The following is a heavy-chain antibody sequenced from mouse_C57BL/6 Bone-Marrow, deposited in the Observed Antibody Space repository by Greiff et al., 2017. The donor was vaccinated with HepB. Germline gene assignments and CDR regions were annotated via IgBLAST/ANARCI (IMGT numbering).Heavy chain of an antibody. D-gene: IGHD1-1*01. CDR1: GFTFSDYG. Sequence: EVKVVESGGGLVKPGGSLKLSCAASGFTFSDYGMHWVRQAPEKGLEWVAYISSGSSTIYYADTVKGRFTISRDNAKNTLFLQMTSLRSEDTAMYYCARRHGSRYYFDYWGQGTTLTVSS. CDR3: ARRHGSRYYFDY. V-gene: IGHV5-17*01. J-gene: IGHJ2*01. CDR2: ISSGSSTI.